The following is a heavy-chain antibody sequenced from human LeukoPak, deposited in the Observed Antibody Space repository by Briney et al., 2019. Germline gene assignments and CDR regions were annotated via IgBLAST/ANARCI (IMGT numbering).Heavy chain of an antibody. J-gene: IGHJ4*02. CDR3: ASSPADTGYFDY. D-gene: IGHD5-18*01. Sequence: SETLSLTCTVSGGSISSYYWSWIRQPPGKGLEWTGYIYYSGSTKYNPSLKSRVTISLDTSKNQFSLKLSSVTAADTAVYYCASSPADTGYFDYWGQGTLVTVSS. CDR2: IYYSGST. CDR1: GGSISSYY. V-gene: IGHV4-59*12.